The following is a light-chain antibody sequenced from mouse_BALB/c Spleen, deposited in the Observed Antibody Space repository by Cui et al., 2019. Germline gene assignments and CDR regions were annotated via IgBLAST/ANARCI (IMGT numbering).Light chain of an antibody. CDR2: SAS. J-gene: IGKJ5*01. V-gene: IGKV6-15*01. Sequence: DTVMTQSQKFMSTSVGDRVRVTCKASQNVGTNVAWYQQKPWQSPKALIYSASYRYSSVPDRFTVSGSGTDFTLTISNVQSEDLAEYFCQQYNSYPLTFGAGTKLELK. CDR3: QQYNSYPLT. CDR1: QNVGTN.